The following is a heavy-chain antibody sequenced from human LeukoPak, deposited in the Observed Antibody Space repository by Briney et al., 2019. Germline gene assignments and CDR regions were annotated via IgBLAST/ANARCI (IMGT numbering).Heavy chain of an antibody. CDR2: IYSDGRT. CDR1: GFTFSSYG. D-gene: IGHD3-22*01. V-gene: IGHV3-53*01. CDR3: ARGLFLSGYLDAFDI. Sequence: GGSLRLSCAASGFTFSSYGMTWVRQAPGKGLEWVSLIYSDGRTYDAESVKGRCTISRDGSKNNLYLKMNSLRVEDTAVYYCARGLFLSGYLDAFDIWGQGTVVTVSS. J-gene: IGHJ3*02.